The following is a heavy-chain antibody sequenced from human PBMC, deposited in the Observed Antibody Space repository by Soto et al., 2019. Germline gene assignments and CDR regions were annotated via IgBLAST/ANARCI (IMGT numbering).Heavy chain of an antibody. V-gene: IGHV3-7*01. Sequence: PGGSLRLSCAASGFTFSSYWMSWVRQAPGKGLEWVAKIKQDGSEKYYVDSVKGRFTISRDNAKNSLYLQMNSLRAEDTAVYYCARGYSSGWSYYYFDYWGQGTLVTVSS. CDR1: GFTFSSYW. D-gene: IGHD6-19*01. CDR2: IKQDGSEK. CDR3: ARGYSSGWSYYYFDY. J-gene: IGHJ4*02.